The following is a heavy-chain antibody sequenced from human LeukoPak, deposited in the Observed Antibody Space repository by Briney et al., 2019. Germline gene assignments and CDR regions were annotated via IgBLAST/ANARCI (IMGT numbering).Heavy chain of an antibody. Sequence: GASVKVSCKAFGYTFTSNYMHWVRQAPGQGPEWMGVISPSGRSTNYAQKFQGRVTLTRDMSTSTDYLELSSLRSEDTAVYYCARDNSGRDEAWWFNPWGQGTLVTVSS. D-gene: IGHD3-10*01. J-gene: IGHJ5*02. CDR1: GYTFTSNY. CDR3: ARDNSGRDEAWWFNP. V-gene: IGHV1-46*01. CDR2: ISPSGRST.